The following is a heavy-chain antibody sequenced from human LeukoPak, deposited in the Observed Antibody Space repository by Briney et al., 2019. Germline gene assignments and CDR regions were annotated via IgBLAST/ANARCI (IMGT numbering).Heavy chain of an antibody. J-gene: IGHJ4*02. V-gene: IGHV4-59*01. D-gene: IGHD3-9*01. Sequence: SETLSLTCTVSGGSISSYYWSWIRQPPGKGLEWIGYIYYSGSTNYNPSLKSRVTISVDTSKNQFSLKLSSVTAADTAVYYCARGVLRYFDWLSTGDDYWGQGTLVTVSS. CDR3: ARGVLRYFDWLSTGDDY. CDR1: GGSISSYY. CDR2: IYYSGST.